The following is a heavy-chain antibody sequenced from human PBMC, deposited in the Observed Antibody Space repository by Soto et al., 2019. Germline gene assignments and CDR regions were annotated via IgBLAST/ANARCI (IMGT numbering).Heavy chain of an antibody. J-gene: IGHJ4*02. CDR3: AGATPYFDY. V-gene: IGHV4-59*01. CDR2: IYYSGST. CDR1: GGSISSYY. Sequence: SETLSLTCTVSGGSISSYYWSWIRQPPGKGLEWIGYIYYSGSTNYNPSLKSRVTISVDTSKNQFSLKLSSVTAADTAVYYCAGATPYFDYWGQGTLVTVSS.